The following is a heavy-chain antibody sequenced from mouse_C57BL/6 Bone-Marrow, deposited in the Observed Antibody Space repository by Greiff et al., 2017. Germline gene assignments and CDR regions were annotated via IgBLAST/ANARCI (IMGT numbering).Heavy chain of an antibody. CDR1: GYTFTSYW. V-gene: IGHV1-55*01. J-gene: IGHJ3*01. CDR2: IYPGSGST. CDR3: ANYYGLEGFAY. Sequence: QVQLQQPGAELVKPGASVKMSCKASGYTFTSYWITWVKQRPGQGLEWIGDIYPGSGSTNYNEKFKSKAKLAVDTSSRTAYMQLSSLTSEDSAVYYCANYYGLEGFAYWGQGTLVTVSA. D-gene: IGHD1-1*01.